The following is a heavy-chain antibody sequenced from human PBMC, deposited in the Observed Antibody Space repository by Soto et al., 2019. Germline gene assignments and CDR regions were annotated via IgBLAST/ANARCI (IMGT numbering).Heavy chain of an antibody. CDR2: IYYSGST. CDR1: GGSISSYY. CDR3: AGRTWLRFMSAFDI. J-gene: IGHJ3*02. V-gene: IGHV4-59*01. D-gene: IGHD5-12*01. Sequence: SETLSLTCTVSGGSISSYYWSWIRQPPGKGLEWIGYIYYSGSTNYNPSLKSRVTISVDTSKNQFSLKLSSVTAADTAVYYCAGRTWLRFMSAFDIWGQGTMVTVS.